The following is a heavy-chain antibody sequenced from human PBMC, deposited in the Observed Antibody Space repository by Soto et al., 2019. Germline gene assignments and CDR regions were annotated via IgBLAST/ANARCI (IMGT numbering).Heavy chain of an antibody. CDR1: GDSVSRNSIA. CDR3: ARGQYSAMDV. J-gene: IGHJ6*02. V-gene: IGHV6-1*01. CDR2: TYYRSKWYN. Sequence: PSQTLSLTCAISGDSVSRNSIAWNWIRQSPSRGLEWLGRTYYRSKWYNDYALSVKSRITINLDTSKSQFSLQLNSATPEDSAVYYCARGQYSAMDVWGQGITVTVSS. D-gene: IGHD5-18*01.